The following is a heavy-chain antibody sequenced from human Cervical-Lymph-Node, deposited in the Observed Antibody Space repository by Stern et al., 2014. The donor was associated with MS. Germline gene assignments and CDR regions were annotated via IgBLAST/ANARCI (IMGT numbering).Heavy chain of an antibody. Sequence: VQLVQSGAAVKKPGESLKISCSVSGDTIPRYAIAWARQIPGKVLEWMGIFYPSDSDIRYSPSFQGQVPFSADQSISPAYLQWSSLKASVTAIYYCATSLDADYIGYFDSWGQGTLVTVSS. V-gene: IGHV5-51*03. CDR2: FYPSDSDI. CDR3: ATSLDADYIGYFDS. CDR1: GDTIPRYA. D-gene: IGHD4-11*01. J-gene: IGHJ4*02.